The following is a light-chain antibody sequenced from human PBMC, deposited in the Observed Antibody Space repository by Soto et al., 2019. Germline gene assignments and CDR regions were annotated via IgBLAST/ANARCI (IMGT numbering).Light chain of an antibody. Sequence: EIVMTQSPATLSVSPGERATLSCRASQSVSSSLAWYQQKPGQAPRLLISGASTRATGIPDRFSGSGSGTDFTLTISRLEPEDFAVYYCQQYGSSGTFGQGTKVDIK. CDR2: GAS. V-gene: IGKV3-20*01. CDR3: QQYGSSGT. J-gene: IGKJ1*01. CDR1: QSVSSS.